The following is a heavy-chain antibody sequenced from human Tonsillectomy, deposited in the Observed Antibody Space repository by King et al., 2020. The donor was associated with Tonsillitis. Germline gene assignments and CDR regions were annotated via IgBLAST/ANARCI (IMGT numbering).Heavy chain of an antibody. V-gene: IGHV5-51*01. D-gene: IGHD6-19*01. CDR1: GYNFITYW. Sequence: QLVQSGAEVKKPGESLNISCKGSGYNFITYWIGWVRQMPGKGLEWMGIIYAGDSDTRYSPSFQGQVTIPADKSISTAYLQGSSLKASDTAMYYCARPRRSGWNDAFDLWGQGTMVTVSS. CDR3: ARPRRSGWNDAFDL. CDR2: IYAGDSDT. J-gene: IGHJ3*01.